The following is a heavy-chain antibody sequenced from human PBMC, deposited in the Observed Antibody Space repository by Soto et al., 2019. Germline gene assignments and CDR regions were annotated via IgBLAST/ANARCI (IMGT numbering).Heavy chain of an antibody. J-gene: IGHJ4*02. Sequence: SETLSLTCTVYGGSFSGYYWSWIRQPPGKGLEWIGEINHSGSTNYNPSLKSRVTISVDTSKNQFSLKLSSVTAADTAVYYCASILYYDILPGYYIDYWGQGTLVTVSS. D-gene: IGHD3-9*01. CDR3: ASILYYDILPGYYIDY. CDR2: INHSGST. V-gene: IGHV4-34*01. CDR1: GGSFSGYY.